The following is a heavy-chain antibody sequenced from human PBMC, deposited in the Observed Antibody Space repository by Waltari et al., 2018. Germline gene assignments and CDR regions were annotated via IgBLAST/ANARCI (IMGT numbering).Heavy chain of an antibody. D-gene: IGHD3-3*01. J-gene: IGHJ4*02. CDR3: ARQRLYDFWSGYSATFDY. CDR1: GGSISSSSYY. CDR2: IYYRGRT. Sequence: QLQLQESGPGLVKPSETLSLTCTVSGGSISSSSYYWGWIRQPPGKGLEWIGSIYYRGRTYYNPYLKSRVTISVDTSKNQFSLKLSSVTAADTAVYYCARQRLYDFWSGYSATFDYWGQGTLVTVSS. V-gene: IGHV4-39*01.